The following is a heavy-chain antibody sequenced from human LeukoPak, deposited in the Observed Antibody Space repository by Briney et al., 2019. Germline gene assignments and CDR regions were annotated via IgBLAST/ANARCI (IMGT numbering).Heavy chain of an antibody. J-gene: IGHJ4*02. D-gene: IGHD6-19*01. CDR2: ISHDGNNI. CDR1: EFTFSTYS. CDR3: ARDIAVGSGCYDY. Sequence: PGGSLRLSCAASEFTFSTYSMHWVRQAPGKGLEWVAVISHDGNNIYYPDSVKGRFTISRDNSKNTLYLQMNSLGPDDTAVYYCARDIAVGSGCYDYWGQGTLVTVSS. V-gene: IGHV3-30*04.